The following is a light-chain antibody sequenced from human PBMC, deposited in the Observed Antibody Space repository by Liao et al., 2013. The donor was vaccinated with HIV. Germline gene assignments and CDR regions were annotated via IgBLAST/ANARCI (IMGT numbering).Light chain of an antibody. CDR2: YDS. V-gene: IGLV3-21*01. Sequence: SYVLTQPPSVSVAPGKTARITCGGNNIGSKSVHWYQQKPGQAPVLVIYYDSDRPSGIPERFSGSNSGNTATLTISGTQAMDEADYYCQAWDSSTRYVFGTGTKVTVL. J-gene: IGLJ1*01. CDR1: NIGSKS. CDR3: QAWDSSTRYV.